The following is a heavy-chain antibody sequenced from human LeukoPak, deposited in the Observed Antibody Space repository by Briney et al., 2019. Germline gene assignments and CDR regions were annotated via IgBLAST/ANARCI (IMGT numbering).Heavy chain of an antibody. CDR1: GFTFSNYW. V-gene: IGHV3-7*01. J-gene: IGHJ4*02. D-gene: IGHD1-26*01. Sequence: PGGSLRLSCAASGFTFSNYWMSWVRQAPGKGLEWEANIKQDGSEKYYVDSVKGRFTISRDNAKNSLYLQMNSLRAEDTAVYYCARDPSGSYWSYFDYWGQGTLVTVSS. CDR2: IKQDGSEK. CDR3: ARDPSGSYWSYFDY.